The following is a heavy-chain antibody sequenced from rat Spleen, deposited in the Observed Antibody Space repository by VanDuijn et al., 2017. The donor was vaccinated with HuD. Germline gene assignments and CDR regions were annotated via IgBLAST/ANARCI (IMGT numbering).Heavy chain of an antibody. CDR3: TRENWKPDY. CDR2: ISTSGGST. V-gene: IGHV5-27*01. Sequence: EVQLVESGGGLVQPGRSLKLSCAASGFTFSNYGMAWVRQAPTKGLEWVASISTSGGSTYYRDSVKGRFTISRDNAKRTLYLQMNSLRSEDTGTYYCTRENWKPDYWGQGVMVTVSS. J-gene: IGHJ2*01. CDR1: GFTFSNYG. D-gene: IGHD4-2*01.